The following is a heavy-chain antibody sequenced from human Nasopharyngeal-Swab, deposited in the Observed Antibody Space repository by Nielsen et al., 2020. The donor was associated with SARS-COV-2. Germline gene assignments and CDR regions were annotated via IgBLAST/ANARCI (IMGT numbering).Heavy chain of an antibody. J-gene: IGHJ5*02. V-gene: IGHV1-46*01. Sequence: ASVKVSCKASGYTFTRFYIHWVRQAPGQGLEWMGIINPGGGSARYSQNFQGRVTMTRDTSTSTVYMELSNLTSEDTAVYYCARGGDPREVVAATDCFDPWGQGTLVTVSS. CDR2: INPGGGSA. D-gene: IGHD2-15*01. CDR3: ARGGDPREVVAATDCFDP. CDR1: GYTFTRFY.